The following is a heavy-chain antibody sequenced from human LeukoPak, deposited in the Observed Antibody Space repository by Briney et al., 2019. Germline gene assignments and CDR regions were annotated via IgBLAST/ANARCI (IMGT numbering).Heavy chain of an antibody. CDR3: ASPRFESGSYYYFDY. CDR1: GYTFTAYY. D-gene: IGHD1-26*01. Sequence: ASVKVSCKASGYTFTAYYMHWVRQAPGQGLEWMGWINPNSGGTTYAKKFQGRVTMTRDTSISTAYMELSRLRSDDTAVYYCASPRFESGSYYYFDYWGQGTLVTVSS. J-gene: IGHJ4*02. CDR2: INPNSGGT. V-gene: IGHV1-2*02.